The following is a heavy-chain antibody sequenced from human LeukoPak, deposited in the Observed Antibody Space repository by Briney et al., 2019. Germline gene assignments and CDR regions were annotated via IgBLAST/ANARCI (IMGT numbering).Heavy chain of an antibody. J-gene: IGHJ5*02. V-gene: IGHV4-30-2*01. CDR2: IYHSGST. CDR1: GGSISSGGYS. CDR3: ARDSKRWPISGSRLRLDYPNSWFDP. Sequence: SQTLSLTCAVSGGSISSGGYSWSWIRQPPGKGLEWIGYIYHSGSTYYNPSLKSRVTISVDRSKNQFSLKLSSVTAADTAVYYCARDSKRWPISGSRLRLDYPNSWFDPWGQGTLVTVSS. D-gene: IGHD4-17*01.